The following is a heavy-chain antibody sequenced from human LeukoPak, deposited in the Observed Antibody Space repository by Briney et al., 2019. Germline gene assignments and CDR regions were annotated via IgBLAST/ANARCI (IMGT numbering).Heavy chain of an antibody. CDR2: MNPNSGNT. CDR3: ARPYYFGIDAFDI. Sequence: ASVKVSCKASGYTFTSYDINWVRQATGQGLEWMGWMNPNSGNTGYAQKFQGRVTITRNTSISTAYMELSSLRSEDTAVYYCARPYYFGIDAFDIWGPGTMVTVSS. V-gene: IGHV1-8*03. CDR1: GYTFTSYD. D-gene: IGHD3-10*01. J-gene: IGHJ3*02.